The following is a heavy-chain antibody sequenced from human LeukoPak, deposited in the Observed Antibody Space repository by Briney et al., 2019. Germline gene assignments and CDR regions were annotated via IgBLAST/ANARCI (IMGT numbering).Heavy chain of an antibody. CDR2: IKPDGGEK. CDR3: ARGTYWLYY. Sequence: GESLTLTCTASEYSFTNVWMTWGRQHPGERPEWVANIKPDGGEKSYVDSVKGRFTISRDNAKNSLYLQMSSLRAEDTAIYYCARGTYWLYYWGQGTLVTVSS. D-gene: IGHD3-9*01. V-gene: IGHV3-7*01. J-gene: IGHJ4*02. CDR1: EYSFTNVW.